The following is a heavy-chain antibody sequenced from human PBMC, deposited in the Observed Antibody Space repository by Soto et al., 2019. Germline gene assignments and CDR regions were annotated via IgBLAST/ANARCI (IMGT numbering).Heavy chain of an antibody. Sequence: PSETLSLTCTVSGGSISSRGYYWGWIRQPPGKGLEWIGSIYYSGSTYYNPSLKSRVTISVDTSKNQFSLKLSSVTAADTAVYYCASQRYSSGWYRWFDPWGQGTLVTVSS. CDR2: IYYSGST. D-gene: IGHD6-19*01. CDR1: GGSISSRGYY. J-gene: IGHJ5*02. V-gene: IGHV4-39*01. CDR3: ASQRYSSGWYRWFDP.